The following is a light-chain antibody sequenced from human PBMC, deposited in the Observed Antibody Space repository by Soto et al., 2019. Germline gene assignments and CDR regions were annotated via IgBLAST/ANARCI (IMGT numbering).Light chain of an antibody. CDR1: SGHSTYA. Sequence: QPVLTQSPSASASLGASVKLTCTLSSGHSTYAIAWHQQQPEKGPRYLMKVNSDGSHNKGDGIPDRFSGSSSGTERYLSISSLQSEDEADYYCQTWGTGPLVFGGGTKVTVL. V-gene: IGLV4-69*01. CDR2: VNSDGSH. CDR3: QTWGTGPLV. J-gene: IGLJ2*01.